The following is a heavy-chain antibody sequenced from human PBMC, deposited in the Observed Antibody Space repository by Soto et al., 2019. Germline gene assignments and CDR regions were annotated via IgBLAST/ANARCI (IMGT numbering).Heavy chain of an antibody. CDR3: AINYDFWSGEAYYYYYYGMDV. CDR2: ISAYNGNT. Sequence: QVQLVQSGAEVKKPGASVKVSCKASGYTFTSYGISWVRQAPGQGLEWMGWISAYNGNTNYAQKLQGRVTMTTDTSTSTAYMELRSLRSDDTAVYYCAINYDFWSGEAYYYYYYGMDVWGQGTTVTVSS. CDR1: GYTFTSYG. J-gene: IGHJ6*02. V-gene: IGHV1-18*01. D-gene: IGHD3-3*01.